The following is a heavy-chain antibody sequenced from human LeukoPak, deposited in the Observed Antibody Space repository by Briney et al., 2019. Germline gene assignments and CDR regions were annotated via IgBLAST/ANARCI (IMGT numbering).Heavy chain of an antibody. CDR1: GFTFSSYA. V-gene: IGHV3-23*01. CDR3: AKDHYIRVSGSYEGSDY. J-gene: IGHJ4*02. Sequence: QSGGSLRLSCAASGFTFSSYAMSWVRQAPGKGLEWVSAISGSGGSTYYADSVKGRFTISRDNSKNTLYLQMNSLRAEDTAVYYCAKDHYIRVSGSYEGSDYWGQGTLVTVSS. D-gene: IGHD1-26*01. CDR2: ISGSGGST.